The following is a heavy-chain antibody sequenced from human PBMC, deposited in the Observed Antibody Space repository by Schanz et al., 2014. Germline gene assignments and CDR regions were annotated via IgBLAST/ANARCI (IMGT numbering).Heavy chain of an antibody. CDR2: ISDSGDST. J-gene: IGHJ4*02. D-gene: IGHD1-26*01. CDR1: GFTFSDYY. CDR3: ARDRVGASSYFDY. V-gene: IGHV3-11*06. Sequence: QVQLVDSGGGLVKPGGSLRLSCAASGFTFSDYYMTWIRQAPGKGLEWVSDISDSGDSTHYADSVKGRFTISRDNSKNTLFLQMSSLRAEDTAVYYCARDRVGASSYFDYWGQGTLXTVSS.